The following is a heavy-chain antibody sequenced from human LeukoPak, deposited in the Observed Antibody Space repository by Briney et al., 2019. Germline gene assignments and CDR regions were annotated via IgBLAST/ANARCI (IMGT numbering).Heavy chain of an antibody. V-gene: IGHV1-18*01. CDR2: ISAYNGNT. CDR3: ARAPYYDIWSGYSKYYFDY. J-gene: IGHJ4*02. CDR1: GYTFTSYG. Sequence: ASVKVSCKASGYTFTSYGISWVRQAPGQGLGWMGWISAYNGNTNYAQKLQGRVTMTTDTSTSTAYMELRSLRSDDTAVYYCARAPYYDIWSGYSKYYFDYWGQGTLVTVSS. D-gene: IGHD3-3*01.